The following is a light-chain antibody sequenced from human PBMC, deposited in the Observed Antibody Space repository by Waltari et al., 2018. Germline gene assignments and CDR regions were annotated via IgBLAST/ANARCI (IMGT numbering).Light chain of an antibody. Sequence: DIVMTQSPDSLAVSLGERATINCKSSQSVFCSSGNKDNLTWFQQKPGQPPRAVIYWASTREKGVPDRFSGSGSGTDFTLTINSLEPEDFAVYYSQQRSNWPPLTFGGGTKVEIK. CDR3: QQRSNWPPLT. CDR1: QSVFCSSGNKDN. CDR2: WAS. V-gene: IGKV4-1*01. J-gene: IGKJ4*01.